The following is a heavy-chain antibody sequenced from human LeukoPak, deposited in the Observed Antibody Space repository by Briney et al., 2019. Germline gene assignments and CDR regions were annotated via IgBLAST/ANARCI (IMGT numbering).Heavy chain of an antibody. V-gene: IGHV3-11*06. Sequence: GGSLRLSCTASGFSFSDYYMSWIRQAPGKGLEWISYISSRSTYISDADSVKGRFTISRDNAKNLLFLQMNSPRVEDTALHYCARGGTGAFDYWGQGILVTVSS. J-gene: IGHJ4*02. CDR3: ARGGTGAFDY. CDR1: GFSFSDYY. CDR2: ISSRSTYI. D-gene: IGHD2-8*02.